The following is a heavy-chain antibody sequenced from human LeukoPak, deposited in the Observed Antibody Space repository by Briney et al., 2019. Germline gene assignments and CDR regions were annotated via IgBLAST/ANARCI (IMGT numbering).Heavy chain of an antibody. CDR2: INSDWSST. CDR3: ARVGLLWFGDLDY. V-gene: IGHV3-74*01. Sequence: GGSLRLSCAASGFTFSSYWMHWVRQAPGKGLVWVSRINSDWSSTSYADSVKGRFTISRDNAKNTLYLQMNSLRAEDTAVYYCARVGLLWFGDLDYWGQGTLVTVSS. CDR1: GFTFSSYW. J-gene: IGHJ4*02. D-gene: IGHD3-10*01.